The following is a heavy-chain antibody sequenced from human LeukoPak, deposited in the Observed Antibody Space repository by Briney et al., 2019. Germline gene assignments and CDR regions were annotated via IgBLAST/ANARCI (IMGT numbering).Heavy chain of an antibody. CDR1: GYTFTSYG. CDR3: ARVDSGYDYYYYYDMDV. D-gene: IGHD5-12*01. J-gene: IGHJ6*03. CDR2: ISAYNGNT. V-gene: IGHV1-18*01. Sequence: ASVKVSCKASGYTFTSYGISWVRQAPGQGLEWMGWISAYNGNTNYAQKLQGRVTMTTDTSTSTAYMELRSLRSDDTAVYYCARVDSGYDYYYYYDMDVWGKGTTVTISS.